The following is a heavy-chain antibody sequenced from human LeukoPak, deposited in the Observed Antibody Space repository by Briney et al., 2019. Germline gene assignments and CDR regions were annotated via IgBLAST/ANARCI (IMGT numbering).Heavy chain of an antibody. CDR1: GGSISSGDYY. CDR2: IYYSGST. J-gene: IGHJ4*02. V-gene: IGHV4-30-4*01. Sequence: SQTLSLTCTVSGGSISSGDYYWSWIRQPPGKGLEWIGYIYYSGSTYYNPSLKSRVTISVDTSKNQFSLKLSSVTAADTAVYYCARHANPHSSSWYYFDYWGQGTLVTVSS. CDR3: ARHANPHSSSWYYFDY. D-gene: IGHD6-13*01.